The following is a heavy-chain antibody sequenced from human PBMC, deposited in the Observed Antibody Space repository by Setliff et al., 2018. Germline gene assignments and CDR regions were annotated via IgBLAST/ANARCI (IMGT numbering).Heavy chain of an antibody. CDR2: INPRAGTT. J-gene: IGHJ6*03. V-gene: IGHV1-46*04. D-gene: IGHD3-22*01. Sequence: ASVKVSCKASGYTFTNYYINWVRQAPGQGLEWMGIINPRAGTTSYAQKLQGRVTMTRDTSTNTVYMELSSLRSEDTAVYYCVREGVDSRSSTDYRYYMDVWGKGTTVTVSS. CDR3: VREGVDSRSSTDYRYYMDV. CDR1: GYTFTNYY.